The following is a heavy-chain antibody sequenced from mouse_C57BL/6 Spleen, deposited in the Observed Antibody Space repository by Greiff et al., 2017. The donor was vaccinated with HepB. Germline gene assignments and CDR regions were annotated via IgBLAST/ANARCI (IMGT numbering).Heavy chain of an antibody. V-gene: IGHV1-69*01. D-gene: IGHD1-1*01. J-gene: IGHJ4*01. Sequence: QVQLQQPGAELVMPGASVKLSCKASGYTFTSYWMHWVKQRPGQGLEWIGEIDPSDSYTNYNQKFKGKSTLTVDKSSSTACMQLSSLTSEDSAVYYCARSYDYYAMDYWGQGTSVTVSS. CDR2: IDPSDSYT. CDR3: ARSYDYYAMDY. CDR1: GYTFTSYW.